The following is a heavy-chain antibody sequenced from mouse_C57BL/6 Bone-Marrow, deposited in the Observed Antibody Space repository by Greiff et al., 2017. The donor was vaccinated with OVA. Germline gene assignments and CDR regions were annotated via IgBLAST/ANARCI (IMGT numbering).Heavy chain of an antibody. CDR1: GYAFTNYL. CDR2: INPGSGGT. V-gene: IGHV1-54*01. J-gene: IGHJ2*01. D-gene: IGHD1-1*01. Sequence: QVQLQQSGAELVRPGTSVKVSCKASGYAFTNYLIEWVKQRPGQGLEWIGVINPGSGGTNYNEKFKGKATLTADKSSSTAYMQLSSLTSEDSAVYFCARSEYYYGSSDFDYWGQGTTLTVSS. CDR3: ARSEYYYGSSDFDY.